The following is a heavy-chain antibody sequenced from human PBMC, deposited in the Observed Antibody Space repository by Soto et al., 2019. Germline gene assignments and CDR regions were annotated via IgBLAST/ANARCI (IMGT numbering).Heavy chain of an antibody. D-gene: IGHD3-3*01. CDR2: INWTGDGV. CDR3: AKGSDYDFWSGSPDV. V-gene: IGHV3-9*01. J-gene: IGHJ6*04. Sequence: LSCVASGFTFDDYAMHWVRQIPGKGLEWVSGINWTGDGVGYADSVKGRFTISRDNAKNSLYLQMNSLRAEDTAFYYCAKGSDYDFWSGSPDVWGKGTTVTVSS. CDR1: GFTFDDYA.